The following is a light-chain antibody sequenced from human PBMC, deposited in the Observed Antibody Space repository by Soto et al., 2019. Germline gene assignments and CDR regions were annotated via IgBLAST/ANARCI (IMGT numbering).Light chain of an antibody. CDR3: SSYTSSSTRV. J-gene: IGLJ2*01. Sequence: QSALTQPASVSGSPGQSITISCTGTSSDVGGYNYVSWYQQHPGKAPKLMIXXVXXXXXXXXXXXSGSKSGNTASLTISGXXXXXXXXXYCSSYTSSSTRVFGGGTKLTVL. V-gene: IGLV2-14*01. CDR2: XVX. CDR1: SSDVGGYNY.